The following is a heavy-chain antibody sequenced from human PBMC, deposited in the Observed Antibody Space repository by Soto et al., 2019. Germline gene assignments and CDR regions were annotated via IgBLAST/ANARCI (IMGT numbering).Heavy chain of an antibody. CDR1: GYSISSGYY. J-gene: IGHJ5*02. CDR3: ARTYSSSPNWFDP. Sequence: SETLSLTCAVSGYSISSGYYRGWIRQPPGKGLEWIGSIYHSGSTYYNPSLKSRVTISVDTSKNQFSLKLSSVTAADTAVYYCARTYSSSPNWFDPWGQGTRVTASS. CDR2: IYHSGST. V-gene: IGHV4-38-2*01. D-gene: IGHD6-6*01.